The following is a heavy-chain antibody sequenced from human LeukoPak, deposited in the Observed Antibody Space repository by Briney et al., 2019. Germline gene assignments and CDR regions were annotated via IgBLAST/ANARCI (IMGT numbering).Heavy chain of an antibody. CDR3: ARDPSTGDLDY. J-gene: IGHJ4*02. CDR2: IYYSGTT. V-gene: IGHV4-59*01. Sequence: SETLSLTCTLSGGSISSYYWSWIRQPPGKGLEWIGYIYYSGTTNYNPSLKSRVTISVDTSKNQFSLNLSSVTVADTAVYYCARDPSTGDLDYWGQGTLVTVSS. CDR1: GGSISSYY. D-gene: IGHD7-27*01.